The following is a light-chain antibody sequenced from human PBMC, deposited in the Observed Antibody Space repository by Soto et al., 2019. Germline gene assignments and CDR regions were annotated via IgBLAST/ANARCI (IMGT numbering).Light chain of an antibody. V-gene: IGKV1-5*01. CDR3: QQYNSYSILT. CDR2: DAS. J-gene: IGKJ4*01. CDR1: QSISSW. Sequence: DIQMTQSPSTLSASVGDRVTITCRASQSISSWLAWYQQKPGKAPKLLIYDASSLESGVPSRFSGSGSGTEFTLTIRSLQPDDFASYYCQQYNSYSILTFGGGTKVEIK.